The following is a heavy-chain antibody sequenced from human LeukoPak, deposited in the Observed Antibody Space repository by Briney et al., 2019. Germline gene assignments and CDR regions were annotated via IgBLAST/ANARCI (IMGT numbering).Heavy chain of an antibody. CDR3: ARGRPVAGTYYYYYMDV. CDR2: IFYTGST. V-gene: IGHV4-39*07. J-gene: IGHJ6*03. Sequence: SETLSLTCTVSGDSISTKNYHWGWIRQPPGKGLEWIGTIFYTGSTYYNPSLKSRVTISVDTSKNQFSLKVSSVTAADTAVYYCARGRPVAGTYYYYYMDVWGKGTTVTVSS. CDR1: GDSISTKNYH. D-gene: IGHD6-19*01.